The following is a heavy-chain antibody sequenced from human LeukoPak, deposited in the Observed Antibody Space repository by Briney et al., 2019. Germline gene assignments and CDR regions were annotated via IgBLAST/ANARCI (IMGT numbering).Heavy chain of an antibody. CDR1: GGSFSGYY. J-gene: IGHJ5*02. CDR3: ARESRRRRGYSYGPGWFDP. D-gene: IGHD5-18*01. Sequence: NTSETLSLTCAVYGGSFSGYYWSWIRQPPGKGLEWIGEINHSGSTNYNPSLKSRVTISVDTSKNQFSLKLSSVTAADTAVYYCARESRRRRGYSYGPGWFDPWGQGTLVTVSS. CDR2: INHSGST. V-gene: IGHV4-34*01.